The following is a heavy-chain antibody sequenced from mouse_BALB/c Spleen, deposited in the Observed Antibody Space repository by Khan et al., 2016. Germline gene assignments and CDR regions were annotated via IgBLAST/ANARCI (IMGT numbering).Heavy chain of an antibody. CDR2: INPDSSTI. CDR1: GFDFSRYW. V-gene: IGHV4-1*02. D-gene: IGHD2-3*01. Sequence: EVQLQESGGGLVQPGGSLKLSCAASGFDFSRYWMSWVRQAPGKGLEWIGEINPDSSTINYTPSLKDKFIISRDNAKNTLYLQMSKVRSEDTALYYCARPNDGYFPSWFASWGQGTLVTVSA. CDR3: ARPNDGYFPSWFAS. J-gene: IGHJ3*01.